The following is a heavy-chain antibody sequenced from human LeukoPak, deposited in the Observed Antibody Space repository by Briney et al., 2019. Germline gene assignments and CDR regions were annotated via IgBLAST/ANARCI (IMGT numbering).Heavy chain of an antibody. V-gene: IGHV1-69*04. D-gene: IGHD2-15*01. CDR1: GGTFSSYA. J-gene: IGHJ6*02. Sequence: SVKVPCKASGGTFSSYAISWVRQAPGQGLEWMGRIIPILGIANYAQKFQGRVTITTNKSTSTAYMELSSLRSEDTAVYYCAAHSSMDVWGQGTTVTVSS. CDR2: IIPILGIA. CDR3: AAHSSMDV.